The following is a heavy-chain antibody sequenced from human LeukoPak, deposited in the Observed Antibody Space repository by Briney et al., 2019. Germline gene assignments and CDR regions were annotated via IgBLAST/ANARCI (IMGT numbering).Heavy chain of an antibody. CDR3: CTTSYFHGMDV. V-gene: IGHV3-7*01. CDR1: GFTFSSYW. Sequence: QPGGSLRLSCAASGFTFSSYWMSWVRQAPGKGLEWVAIIKQDGSEKYYVDSVKGRFTISRDNARNSLYLQMNSLRAEDTAVYYCCTTSYFHGMDVWGRGTTVTVSS. CDR2: IKQDGSEK. D-gene: IGHD2-2*01. J-gene: IGHJ6*02.